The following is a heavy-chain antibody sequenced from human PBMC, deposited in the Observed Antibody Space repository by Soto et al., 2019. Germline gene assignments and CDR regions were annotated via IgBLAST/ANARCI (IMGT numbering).Heavy chain of an antibody. J-gene: IGHJ6*03. CDR2: INHSGST. V-gene: IGHV4-34*01. D-gene: IGHD2-2*01. CDR1: GGSFSGYY. Sequence: QVQLQQWGAGLLKPSETLSLTCAVYGGSFSGYYWGWIRQPPGKGLEWIGEINHSGSTNYNPSLKSRVTISVDTSKNQFSLKLSSVTAADTAVYYCARVTRYCSSTSCYPKYYYYYYLDVWGKGTTVTVSS. CDR3: ARVTRYCSSTSCYPKYYYYYYLDV.